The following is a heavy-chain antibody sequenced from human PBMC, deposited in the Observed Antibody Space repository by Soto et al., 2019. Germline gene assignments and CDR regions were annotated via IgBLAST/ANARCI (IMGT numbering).Heavy chain of an antibody. CDR3: AHRRITMIEDTFDI. CDR1: GFSLSTSGVG. J-gene: IGHJ3*02. CDR2: IYWDDDK. V-gene: IGHV2-5*02. Sequence: QITLKESGPTLVKPTQTLTLTCTFSGFSLSTSGVGVGWIRQPPGKDLEWLALIYWDDDKRYSPSLKSRLTIPQNTSKYQVVRTMTNMDPVDTATYYCAHRRITMIEDTFDIWGQGTMVTVSS. D-gene: IGHD3-22*01.